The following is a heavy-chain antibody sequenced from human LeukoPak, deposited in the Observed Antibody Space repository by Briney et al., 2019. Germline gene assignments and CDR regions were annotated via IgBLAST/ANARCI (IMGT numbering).Heavy chain of an antibody. D-gene: IGHD2-8*01. V-gene: IGHV4-39*07. CDR3: AGLGVMVLVYQFEY. J-gene: IGHJ4*02. CDR1: GGSITSSKYF. CDR2: ISYSGST. Sequence: PSETLSLTCAVSGGSITSSKYFWGWIRQPPGKELELIGIISYSGSTDYNPSLKSRVTISTDTSTNQFSLKLTSVTAADTAVYYCAGLGVMVLVYQFEYWGRGTPVTVS.